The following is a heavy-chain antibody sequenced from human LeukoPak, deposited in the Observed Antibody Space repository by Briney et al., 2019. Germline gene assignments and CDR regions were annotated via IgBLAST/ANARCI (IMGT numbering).Heavy chain of an antibody. Sequence: GGSLRLSCAASGFSFYAYDMHWVRQPPGKGLEWVSGISWNSGRIGYADSVKGRFTISRDNAKNSLYLQMDSLRAEDTALYYCASQLLHYYYYGMDVWGQGTTVTVSS. CDR1: GFSFYAYD. CDR3: ASQLLHYYYYGMDV. V-gene: IGHV3-9*01. D-gene: IGHD2-2*01. CDR2: ISWNSGRI. J-gene: IGHJ6*02.